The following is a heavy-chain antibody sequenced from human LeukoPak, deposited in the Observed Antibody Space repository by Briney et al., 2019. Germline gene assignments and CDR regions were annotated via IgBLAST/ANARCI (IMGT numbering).Heavy chain of an antibody. J-gene: IGHJ4*02. Sequence: GESLKISCKGSGYGFTSYWIAWVRQMPGKGLEWMGIIYPGDSDTRYSPSFQGQVTISADKSISTAYLQWNSLKASDTAMYFCARRNGDYVLDYWGQGTLVTVSS. V-gene: IGHV5-51*01. CDR3: ARRNGDYVLDY. CDR2: IYPGDSDT. CDR1: GYGFTSYW. D-gene: IGHD4-17*01.